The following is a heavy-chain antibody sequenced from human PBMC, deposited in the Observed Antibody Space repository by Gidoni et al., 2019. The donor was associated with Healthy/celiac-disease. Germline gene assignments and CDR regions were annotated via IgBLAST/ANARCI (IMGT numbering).Heavy chain of an antibody. CDR1: FASIRSGGSY. V-gene: IGHV4-31*03. J-gene: IGHJ6*03. Sequence: QVQLQESGPGLVKPSQTLSLTCTVSFASIRSGGSYWSWIRQHPGKGLEWIGYISYSVSTYYNPSLKSRVTISVDTSKNQFSLKLSSVTAADTAVYYCARGCYDILTGYSDYYYYYMDVWGKGTTVTVSS. CDR2: ISYSVST. CDR3: ARGCYDILTGYSDYYYYYMDV. D-gene: IGHD3-9*01.